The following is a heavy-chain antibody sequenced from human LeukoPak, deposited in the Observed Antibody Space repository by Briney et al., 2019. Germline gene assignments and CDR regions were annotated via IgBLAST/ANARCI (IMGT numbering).Heavy chain of an antibody. J-gene: IGHJ4*02. V-gene: IGHV3-9*01. CDR1: GFTFEDYA. CDR3: AKGDSIAVAGQFDY. CDR2: ISWNSGSI. Sequence: PGGSLRLSCAASGFTFEDYAMHWVRHAPGKGLEWVSGISWNSGSIGYADSVKGRFSISRDNAKNSLYLQMNSLRTEDTALYYCAKGDSIAVAGQFDYWGQGTLVTVSS. D-gene: IGHD6-19*01.